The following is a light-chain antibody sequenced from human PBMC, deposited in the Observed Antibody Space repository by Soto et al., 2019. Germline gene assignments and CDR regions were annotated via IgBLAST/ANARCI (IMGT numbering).Light chain of an antibody. CDR2: EVR. J-gene: IGLJ3*02. Sequence: QSALTQPASVSGSPGQSITMSGTGTSRDVGGYKFVSWYQQYPGKAPKLISYEVRNRPSGVSNRFSGSKSGNTASLTISGLQAEAEADYYCSSYTRSSTLLFGGGTKLTVL. CDR3: SSYTRSSTLL. V-gene: IGLV2-14*01. CDR1: SRDVGGYKF.